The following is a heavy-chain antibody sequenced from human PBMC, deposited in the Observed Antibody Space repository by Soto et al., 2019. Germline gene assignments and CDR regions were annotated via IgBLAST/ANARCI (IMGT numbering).Heavy chain of an antibody. J-gene: IGHJ4*02. CDR1: GASIASGDYY. Sequence: TLSLTCTFAGASIASGDYYGSGIRQHPGKGLEWGGYIYHSGITYYNPSLKSRITPSIDTSKNQFSLKLSSVTDADTAVYYCAGLYGDYISFDYWGQGTLVTVSS. V-gene: IGHV4-31*03. CDR3: AGLYGDYISFDY. CDR2: IYHSGIT. D-gene: IGHD4-17*01.